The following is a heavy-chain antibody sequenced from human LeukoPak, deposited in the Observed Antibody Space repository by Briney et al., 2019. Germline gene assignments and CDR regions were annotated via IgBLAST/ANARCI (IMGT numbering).Heavy chain of an antibody. CDR1: GFTFSTHA. CDR3: ARRNFFDY. V-gene: IGHV3-23*01. J-gene: IGHJ4*02. CDR2: VGVSGGNT. Sequence: GGSLRLSCAASGFTFSTHAMSWVRPAPGKGLEWVSAVGVSGGNTYYADSVKGRFTISRDNSNNTLYLQMNSLRAEDTALYYCARRNFFDYWGQGTLVTVSS.